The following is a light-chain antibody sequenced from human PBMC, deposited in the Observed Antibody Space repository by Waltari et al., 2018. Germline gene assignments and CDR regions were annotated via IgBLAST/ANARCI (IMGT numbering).Light chain of an antibody. CDR1: TLGDKF. J-gene: IGLJ3*02. CDR3: QARDSDTVV. CDR2: EDN. Sequence: SFDLTQPPSVSVSPGQTATITCSGDTLGDKFVSWYRQKSGQSPVLIMFEDNKRPSGVPGRISGSRSGSTATLTVSETQAIDEADFYCQARDSDTVVFGGGTKLTVL. V-gene: IGLV3-1*01.